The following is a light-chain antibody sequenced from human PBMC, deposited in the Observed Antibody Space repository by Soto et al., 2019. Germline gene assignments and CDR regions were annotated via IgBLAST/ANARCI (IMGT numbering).Light chain of an antibody. V-gene: IGLV2-8*01. J-gene: IGLJ1*01. Sequence: QSALTQPPSASGSHGQSVTISCTGTSSDVGGYNYVSWYQQHPGKAPQLMIYEVSKRPSGVPDRFSGSKSGNTASLTVSGLQAEDEADYYCSSYAGSNNYVFGTGTKVTVL. CDR1: SSDVGGYNY. CDR2: EVS. CDR3: SSYAGSNNYV.